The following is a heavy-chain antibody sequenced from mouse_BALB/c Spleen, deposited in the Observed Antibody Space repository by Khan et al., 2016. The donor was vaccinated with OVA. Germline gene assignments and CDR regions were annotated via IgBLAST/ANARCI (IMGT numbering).Heavy chain of an antibody. CDR2: IYPGSGST. Sequence: LKQSGSELVRPGASVKLSCKASGYTFTSYWMHWVKQRPGQGLEWIGDIYPGSGSTNYDEKVKSKATLTVDTSSSTAYMQLSSLTSEDSAVYYWTRWSYWFAYWGQGTLVTVSA. J-gene: IGHJ3*01. V-gene: IGHV1S22*01. CDR1: GYTFTSYW. D-gene: IGHD2-12*01. CDR3: TRWSYWFAY.